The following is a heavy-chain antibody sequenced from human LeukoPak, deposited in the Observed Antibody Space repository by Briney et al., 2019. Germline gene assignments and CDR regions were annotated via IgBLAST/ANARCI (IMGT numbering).Heavy chain of an antibody. CDR1: GGSFSGYY. Sequence: PSETLSLTCAVYGGSFSGYYWSWIRQPPGKGLEWIGEINHSGSTNYNPSLKSRVTISVDTSKNQFSLKLTSVTAADTAVYYCARLIAAAGFDYWGQGTLVTVSS. D-gene: IGHD6-13*01. CDR3: ARLIAAAGFDY. J-gene: IGHJ4*02. CDR2: INHSGST. V-gene: IGHV4-34*01.